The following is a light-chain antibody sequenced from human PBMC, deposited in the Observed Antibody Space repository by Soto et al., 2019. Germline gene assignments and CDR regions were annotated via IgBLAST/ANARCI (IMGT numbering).Light chain of an antibody. V-gene: IGKV1-5*03. CDR3: QQYESFPRT. CDR2: KGS. Sequence: DIPMTQSPSTLSASVGDRVTITCRASQSINNWLAWYQQKPGKAPELFIFKGSTLESGVPSRFSGSGSGTEFTLSISSLQPDDFATYFCQQYESFPRTFGHGTKVEIK. J-gene: IGKJ1*01. CDR1: QSINNW.